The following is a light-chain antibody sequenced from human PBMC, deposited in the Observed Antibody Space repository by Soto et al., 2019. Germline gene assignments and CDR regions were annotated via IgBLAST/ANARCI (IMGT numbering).Light chain of an antibody. CDR3: PTWGSGIVV. V-gene: IGLV4-69*01. CDR2: LNSDGSH. J-gene: IGLJ2*01. CDR1: SGHSNSA. Sequence: QLVLTQSASASASLGASVKLTCTLSSGHSNSAIAWHQQQSEKGPRYLMKLNSDGSHSKGDGIPDRFSGSSSGAARYLTISRLQSDDAADYYCPTWGSGIVVFGGGTKLTVL.